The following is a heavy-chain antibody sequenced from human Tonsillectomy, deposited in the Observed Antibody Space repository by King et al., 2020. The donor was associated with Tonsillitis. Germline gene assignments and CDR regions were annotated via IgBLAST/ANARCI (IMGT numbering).Heavy chain of an antibody. CDR1: GGSIIDYY. CDR3: AREYSAFDH. J-gene: IGHJ4*02. Sequence: QLQESGPGLVKPSETLSLTCTVFGGSIIDYYCHWIRQPPGKELEWIGYILQSGSTTYNPSLRSRVTISVDTSTNQFSLKLSSVTAADTAMYYCAREYSAFDHWGQGTLVTGSS. CDR2: ILQSGST. D-gene: IGHD4-11*01. V-gene: IGHV4-59*01.